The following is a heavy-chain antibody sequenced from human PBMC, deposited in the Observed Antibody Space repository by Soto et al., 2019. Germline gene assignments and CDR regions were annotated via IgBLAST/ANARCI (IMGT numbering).Heavy chain of an antibody. V-gene: IGHV1-46*01. CDR2: INPSGGST. CDR1: GYTFTSYY. CDR3: ARFEEQLVDAFDI. D-gene: IGHD6-13*01. J-gene: IGHJ3*02. Sequence: ASGKVSCKASGYTFTSYYMHWVRQAPGQGLEWMGIINPSGGSTSYAQKFQGRVTMTRDTSTSTVYMELSSLRSEDTAVYYCARFEEQLVDAFDIWGQGTMVTVSS.